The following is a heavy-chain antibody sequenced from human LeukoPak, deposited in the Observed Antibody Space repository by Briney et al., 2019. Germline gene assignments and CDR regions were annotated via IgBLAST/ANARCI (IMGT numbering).Heavy chain of an antibody. Sequence: SETLSLTCAVSGGSIRSYYWSWIRQPPGKGLEWIGYVYYSGSTNYNPSLKSRVTISVDTSRNQFSLKLSSVTAADTAVYYCASGSSYFDLWGQGTLVTVSS. V-gene: IGHV4-59*12. CDR3: ASGSSYFDL. CDR2: VYYSGST. CDR1: GGSIRSYY. J-gene: IGHJ4*02. D-gene: IGHD1-26*01.